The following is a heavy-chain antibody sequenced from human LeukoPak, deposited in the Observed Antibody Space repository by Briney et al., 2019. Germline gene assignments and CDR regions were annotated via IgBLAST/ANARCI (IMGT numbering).Heavy chain of an antibody. CDR2: MNPNSGNT. CDR3: PTATPVTTFAFDI. CDR1: GYTFTSYD. D-gene: IGHD4-17*01. J-gene: IGHJ3*02. Sequence: ASVKVSCKASGYTFTSYDINWVRQATGQGLEWMGWMNPNSGNTGYAQKFQGRVTMTRNTSISTAYMELSRQRSEHTAVYYSPTATPVTTFAFDIWGQGTMVTVSS. V-gene: IGHV1-8*01.